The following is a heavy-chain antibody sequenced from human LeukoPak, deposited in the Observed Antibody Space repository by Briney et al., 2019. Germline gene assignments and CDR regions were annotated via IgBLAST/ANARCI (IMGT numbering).Heavy chain of an antibody. CDR2: IKTKTAGGTI. Sequence: GGSLRLSCAASGFTFSNVWMSWVRQAPGKGLEWVGRIKTKTAGGTIDYAAPVKGRFTISRDDSKNTVYLQMNSLKTEDTAVYYCTTSYYDSSGYRAWGQGTLVTVSS. V-gene: IGHV3-15*01. J-gene: IGHJ4*02. CDR1: GFTFSNVW. CDR3: TTSYYDSSGYRA. D-gene: IGHD3-22*01.